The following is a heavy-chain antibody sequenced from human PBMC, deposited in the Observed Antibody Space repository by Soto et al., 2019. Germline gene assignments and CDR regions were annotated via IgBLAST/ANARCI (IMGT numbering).Heavy chain of an antibody. J-gene: IGHJ4*02. D-gene: IGHD6-19*01. CDR3: AKGGAVAGRIDY. Sequence: GGSLRLSCVVSGFTFSSYTMSWVRQAPGKGLEWVSAISGSGGSTYYADSVKGRFTISRDNSKNTLYLQMNSLRAEDTAVYYCAKGGAVAGRIDYWGQGTLVTVSS. CDR2: ISGSGGST. V-gene: IGHV3-23*01. CDR1: GFTFSSYT.